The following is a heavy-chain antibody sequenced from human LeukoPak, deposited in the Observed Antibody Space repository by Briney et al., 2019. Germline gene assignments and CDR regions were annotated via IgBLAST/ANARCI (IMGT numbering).Heavy chain of an antibody. V-gene: IGHV3-30*02. D-gene: IGHD1-7*01. CDR2: IRYDGSNK. Sequence: GGSLRLSCAASGFTFSSYGMHWVRQAPGKGLEWVAFIRYDGSNKYYADSVKGRFTISRDNSKNTLYLQMNSLRAEDTAVYYCAKGLGYNWNYGYYYMDVWGKGTTVTVSS. CDR1: GFTFSSYG. CDR3: AKGLGYNWNYGYYYMDV. J-gene: IGHJ6*03.